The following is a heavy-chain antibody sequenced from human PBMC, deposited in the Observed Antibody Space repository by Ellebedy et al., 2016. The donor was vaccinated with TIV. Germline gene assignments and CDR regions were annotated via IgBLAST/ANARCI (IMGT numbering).Heavy chain of an antibody. CDR2: ISAYNGNT. D-gene: IGHD3-22*01. CDR1: GYRFTSYG. Sequence: ASVKVSXXASGYRFTSYGINWVRQAPGQGLEWMGWISAYNGNTGYAQNLQGRVTMTTDTSTSTAYMELRSLTSDDTAVYYCARGVVVTTMRFDYWGQGTLVTVSS. CDR3: ARGVVVTTMRFDY. V-gene: IGHV1-18*04. J-gene: IGHJ4*02.